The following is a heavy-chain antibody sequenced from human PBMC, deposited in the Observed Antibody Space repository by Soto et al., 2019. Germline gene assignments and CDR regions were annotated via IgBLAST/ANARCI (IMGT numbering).Heavy chain of an antibody. J-gene: IGHJ4*02. D-gene: IGHD3-22*01. CDR1: GYPFTSYY. V-gene: IGHV1-46*01. Sequence: QVQLVQSGAEVKKPGASVKVSCKASGYPFTSYYMHWVRQAPGQGLEWMGIINPSGGSTTYAQKFQGRVTMTRDTSTSTVYMELSSLRSDDTAVYYCARDYYESSGYYWGQGTLVTVSS. CDR3: ARDYYESSGYY. CDR2: INPSGGST.